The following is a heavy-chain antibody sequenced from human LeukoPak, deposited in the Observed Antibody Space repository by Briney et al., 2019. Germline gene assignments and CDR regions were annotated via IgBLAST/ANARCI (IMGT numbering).Heavy chain of an antibody. Sequence: PSETLSLTCTVSGGSIISSSYYWVWIRQPPGKGLESIRSIYYSGSTNYNPALKSRVTISVDTSKNQFSLKLSSVTAADTAVYYCARRRVRFGELLYFDYWGQGTLVTVSS. D-gene: IGHD3-10*01. J-gene: IGHJ4*02. CDR2: IYYSGST. CDR1: GGSIISSSYY. V-gene: IGHV4-39*07. CDR3: ARRRVRFGELLYFDY.